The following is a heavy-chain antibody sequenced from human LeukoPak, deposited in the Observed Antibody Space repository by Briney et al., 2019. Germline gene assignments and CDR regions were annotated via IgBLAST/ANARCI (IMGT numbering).Heavy chain of an antibody. CDR2: IIPIFGTA. D-gene: IGHD4-23*01. Sequence: ASVKVSCKASGYTFTSYDINWVRQAPGQGLEWMGGIIPIFGTANYAQKFQGRVTITADESTSTAYMELSSLRSEDTAVYYCARSPDYGGNHYYYYYMDVWGKGTTVTISS. CDR1: GYTFTSYD. V-gene: IGHV1-69*13. J-gene: IGHJ6*03. CDR3: ARSPDYGGNHYYYYYMDV.